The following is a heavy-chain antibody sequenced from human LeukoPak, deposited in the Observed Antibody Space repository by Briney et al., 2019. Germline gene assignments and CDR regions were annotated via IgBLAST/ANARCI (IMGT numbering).Heavy chain of an antibody. Sequence: ASVSVSFKASGYTFTSYGISWVRQAPGQGVEGMGWISAYNGNTNYAQKLQGRVTMTTDTSTSTAYMELSSLRSEDTAVYYCAADAPPGVYYDFWSGYYSFDYWGQGTLVTVSS. D-gene: IGHD3-3*01. CDR1: GYTFTSYG. CDR2: ISAYNGNT. J-gene: IGHJ4*02. CDR3: AADAPPGVYYDFWSGYYSFDY. V-gene: IGHV1-18*01.